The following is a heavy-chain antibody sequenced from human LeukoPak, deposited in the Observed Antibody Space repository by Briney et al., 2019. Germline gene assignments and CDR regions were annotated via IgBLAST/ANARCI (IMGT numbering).Heavy chain of an antibody. CDR3: ARHFVTFQAGESFDP. V-gene: IGHV4-39*01. CDR1: GGSISSSSYT. CDR2: IYYIGST. D-gene: IGHD3-16*01. Sequence: SETLSLTCTVSGGSISSSSYTWGWIRQPPGKGLEWIGGIYYIGSTYYNPSLKSRVTISVDTSKNQFSLKLSSVTAADTAVYYCARHFVTFQAGESFDPWGQGTLVTVSS. J-gene: IGHJ5*02.